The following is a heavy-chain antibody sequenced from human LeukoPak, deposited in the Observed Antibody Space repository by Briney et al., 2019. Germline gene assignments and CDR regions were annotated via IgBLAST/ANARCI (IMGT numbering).Heavy chain of an antibody. Sequence: PGGSLRLSCAASGFTFDDYAMHWVRQAPGKGLEWVSGISWNSGSIGYADSVKGRFTISRDNAKNSLYLQMNSLRAEDMALYYCAKGVYGDYDNWFGPWGQGTLVTVSS. J-gene: IGHJ5*02. D-gene: IGHD4-17*01. V-gene: IGHV3-9*03. CDR3: AKGVYGDYDNWFGP. CDR1: GFTFDDYA. CDR2: ISWNSGSI.